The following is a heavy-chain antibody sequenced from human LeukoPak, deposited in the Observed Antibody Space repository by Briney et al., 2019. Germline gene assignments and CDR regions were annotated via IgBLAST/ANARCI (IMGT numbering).Heavy chain of an antibody. D-gene: IGHD3-22*01. CDR2: INPNSGGT. CDR1: GYTFTGYY. Sequence: AAVKVSCKASGYTFTGYYMYWVRPAPGQGLEWMGWINPNSGGTNFAQKFQGRVTMTRERSISTAYMELSRLRSDDTAVYYCARSPGRTTYYYDSSGYYRNWFDPWGEGTLVTVCS. V-gene: IGHV1-2*02. CDR3: ARSPGRTTYYYDSSGYYRNWFDP. J-gene: IGHJ5*02.